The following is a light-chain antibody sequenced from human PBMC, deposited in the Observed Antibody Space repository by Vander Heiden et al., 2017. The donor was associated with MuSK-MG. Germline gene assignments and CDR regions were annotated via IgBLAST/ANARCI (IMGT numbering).Light chain of an antibody. CDR1: SRDVGGYKY. V-gene: IGLV2-14*01. Sequence: QSALTQPASVSGSPGHSITLSCPGTSRDVGGYKYVSWDQQHPGKAPKVIIYEVSNRPSGASNRFSGSKSGNTASLTISGLQAEDEADYYCSSYTSRNSVVFGGGTKLTVL. CDR2: EVS. CDR3: SSYTSRNSVV. J-gene: IGLJ2*01.